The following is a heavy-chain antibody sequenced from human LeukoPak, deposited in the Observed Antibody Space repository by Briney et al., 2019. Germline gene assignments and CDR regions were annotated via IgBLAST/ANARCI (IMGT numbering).Heavy chain of an antibody. CDR3: ARIAIAARDFDY. D-gene: IGHD6-6*01. CDR1: GGTFSSYA. V-gene: IGHV1-69*05. CDR2: IIPIFGTA. J-gene: IGHJ4*02. Sequence: ASVKVSCKASGGTFSSYAISWVRQAPGQGLEWMGRIIPIFGTANYAQKFQGRVTITTDESTSTAYMELSSLRPEDTAVYYCARIAIAARDFDYWGQGTLVTVSS.